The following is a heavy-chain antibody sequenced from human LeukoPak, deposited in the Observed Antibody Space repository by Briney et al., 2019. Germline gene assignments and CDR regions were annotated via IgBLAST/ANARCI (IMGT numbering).Heavy chain of an antibody. D-gene: IGHD1-7*01. CDR3: AREVGYNWNYRHWFDP. Sequence: PGGSLRLSCAASGFTFSSYEMNWVRQAPGKGLEWVSYISSSGSTIYYADSVKGRFTISRDNAKNSLYLQMNSLRAEDTAVYYCAREVGYNWNYRHWFDPWGQGTLVIVSS. CDR1: GFTFSSYE. CDR2: ISSSGSTI. J-gene: IGHJ5*02. V-gene: IGHV3-48*03.